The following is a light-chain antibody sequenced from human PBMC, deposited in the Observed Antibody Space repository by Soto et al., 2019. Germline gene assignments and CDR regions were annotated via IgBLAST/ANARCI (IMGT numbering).Light chain of an antibody. CDR3: QQYNTWPPYT. Sequence: DIVMTQSPGTLSVSPGERATLSCRASQSVSSNLAWYQQKPGQAPRPHIYDASTRATGIPARFSGSGSGTDFTLSISSLQSEDFAVYFCQQYNTWPPYTFGQGTKLEI. CDR2: DAS. V-gene: IGKV3-15*01. CDR1: QSVSSN. J-gene: IGKJ2*01.